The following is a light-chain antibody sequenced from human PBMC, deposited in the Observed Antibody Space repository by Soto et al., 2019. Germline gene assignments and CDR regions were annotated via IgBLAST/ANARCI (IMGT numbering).Light chain of an antibody. J-gene: IGLJ1*01. CDR2: DVS. Sequence: QSALTQPRSVSGSPGQSVTISCTGTSSDVGGYNYVSWYQQHPGKAPKLMIYDVSKRPSGVPDRFSGSKSGNTASLTISGLQAEDEADYYCCSYAGSYTYLGVFGTGTKLTVL. CDR1: SSDVGGYNY. V-gene: IGLV2-11*01. CDR3: CSYAGSYTYLGV.